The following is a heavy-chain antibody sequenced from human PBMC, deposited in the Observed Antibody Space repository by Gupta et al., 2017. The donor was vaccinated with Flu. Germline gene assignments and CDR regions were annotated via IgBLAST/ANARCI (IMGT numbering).Heavy chain of an antibody. CDR2: IYYSGST. CDR1: GGSISSYY. D-gene: IGHD2-15*01. V-gene: IGHV4-59*01. Sequence: QVQLQESGPGLVKPSETLSLTCTVSGGSISSYYWSWIRQPPGKGLEWIGYIYYSGSTNYNPSLKSRVTISVDTSKNQFSLKLSSVTAADTAVYYCARVGGYCSGGSGYGVGHRDAFDIWGQGTMVTVSS. J-gene: IGHJ3*02. CDR3: ARVGGYCSGGSGYGVGHRDAFDI.